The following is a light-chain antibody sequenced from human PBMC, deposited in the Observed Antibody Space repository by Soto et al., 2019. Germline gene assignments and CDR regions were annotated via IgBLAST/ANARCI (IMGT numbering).Light chain of an antibody. CDR1: SSDFGVYNY. J-gene: IGLJ2*01. Sequence: QSVLTQPASVSGSPGQSITISCTGTSSDFGVYNYVSWYQQYPGKAPKLMIYDVIKRPSGVPDRFSGSKSGNTASLTVSGLQAEDEADYYCSSYGGNNNVLFGGGTKVTVL. CDR2: DVI. CDR3: SSYGGNNNVL. V-gene: IGLV2-8*01.